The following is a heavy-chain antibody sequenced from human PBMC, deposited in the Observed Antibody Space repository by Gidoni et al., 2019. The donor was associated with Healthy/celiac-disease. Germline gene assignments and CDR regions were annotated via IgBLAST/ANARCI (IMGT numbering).Heavy chain of an antibody. V-gene: IGHV3-23*01. Sequence: EVQLLESGGGLVQPGGSLRLSCAASGFTFSSYAMSWVRQAPGKGREWVSAISGSGGSTYSAASGRGRFTISRDNSKTTLYLKMTSLGAEDTAVYYGGKAPRGGRTESPGVLDWGQGPLSTV. CDR2: ISGSGGST. D-gene: IGHD3-10*01. CDR1: GFTFSSYA. CDR3: GKAPRGGRTESPGVLD. J-gene: IGHJ4*02.